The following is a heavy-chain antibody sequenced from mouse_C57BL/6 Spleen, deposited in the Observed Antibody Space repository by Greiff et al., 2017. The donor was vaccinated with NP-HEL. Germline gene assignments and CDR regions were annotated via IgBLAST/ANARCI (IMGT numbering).Heavy chain of an antibody. CDR1: GFTFSSNA. CDR2: ISTGGDYI. CDR3: TRELDSTGLTYAY. Sequence: EVKLVESGEGLVKPGGSLKLSCAASGFTFSSNAMSWVRQTPEKRLEWVAYISTGGDYIYYADTLKGRFTMPRDNARNTLYLQMSSLKSEDTAMYYCTRELDSTGLTYAYWGQGTLVTVSA. V-gene: IGHV5-9-1*02. J-gene: IGHJ3*01. D-gene: IGHD3-2*02.